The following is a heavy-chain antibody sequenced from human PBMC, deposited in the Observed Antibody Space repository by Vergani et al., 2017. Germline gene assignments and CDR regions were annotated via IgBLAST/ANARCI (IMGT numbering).Heavy chain of an antibody. CDR3: ARDPYGYYVGPDY. CDR1: GFTFSSYS. CDR2: ISSSSSYI. J-gene: IGHJ4*02. Sequence: EVQLVESGGGLVKPGGSLRLSCAASGFTFSSYSMNWVRQAPGKGLEWVSSISSSSSYIYYADSVKGRFTISRDNAKNSLYLQMNSLRAEDTAVYYCARDPYGYYVGPDYWGQGTLVTVSS. V-gene: IGHV3-21*01. D-gene: IGHD4-17*01.